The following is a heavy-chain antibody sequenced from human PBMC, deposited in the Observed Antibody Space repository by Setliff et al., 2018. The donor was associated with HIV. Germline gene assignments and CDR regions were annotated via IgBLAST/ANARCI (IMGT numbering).Heavy chain of an antibody. CDR2: IYYSGST. V-gene: IGHV4-39*01. CDR3: ASHVWFGELPTHWYFDL. CDR1: GGSISSSSYY. J-gene: IGHJ2*01. Sequence: SETLSLTCTVSGGSISSSSYYWGWIRQPPGKGLDWIGSIYYSGSTYYNPSLKSRVTISVDTSKNQFSLRLTSVTAADTAVYYCASHVWFGELPTHWYFDLWGRGTLVTVSS. D-gene: IGHD3-10*01.